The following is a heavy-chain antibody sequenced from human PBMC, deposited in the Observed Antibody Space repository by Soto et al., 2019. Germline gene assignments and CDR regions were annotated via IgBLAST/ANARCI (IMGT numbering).Heavy chain of an antibody. J-gene: IGHJ4*02. CDR1: GGSISSGGYY. CDR3: ARESRSWYGSIWDY. D-gene: IGHD6-13*01. CDR2: IYYSGST. Sequence: SETLSLTCTVSGGSISSGGYYWSWIRQHPGKGLEWIGYIYYSGSTFYNPSLKSRVTISLDTSKNQFSLRLNSVTAADTAVYYCARESRSWYGSIWDYWGQGTLVTVSS. V-gene: IGHV4-31*03.